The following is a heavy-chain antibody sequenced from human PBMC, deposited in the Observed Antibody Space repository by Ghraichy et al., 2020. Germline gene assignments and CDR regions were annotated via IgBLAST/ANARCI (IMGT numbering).Heavy chain of an antibody. Sequence: ETLSLTCTVSGVSISDGHWSWVRQPPGKPLQYIGHSYTSGYINYNPSLKSRVAMSLDTSRNQFSLKLSSVTAADTAFYYFTTYLEGRGGRGYWGQGTLVTVSS. CDR3: TTYLEGRGGRGY. V-gene: IGHV4-4*07. CDR1: GVSISDGH. J-gene: IGHJ4*02. D-gene: IGHD3-3*01. CDR2: SYTSGYI.